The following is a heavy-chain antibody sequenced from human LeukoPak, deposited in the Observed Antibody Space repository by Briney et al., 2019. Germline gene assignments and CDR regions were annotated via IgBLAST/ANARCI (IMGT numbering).Heavy chain of an antibody. CDR3: ARHNYYGSGSYDY. D-gene: IGHD3-10*01. Sequence: SETLSLTCTVSGGSISSYYWSWIRQPPGKGLESIGYIYYSGSTNYNPSLKSRVTISVDTSKNQFSLKLSSVTAADTAVYYCARHNYYGSGSYDYWGQGTLVTVSS. V-gene: IGHV4-59*08. J-gene: IGHJ4*02. CDR1: GGSISSYY. CDR2: IYYSGST.